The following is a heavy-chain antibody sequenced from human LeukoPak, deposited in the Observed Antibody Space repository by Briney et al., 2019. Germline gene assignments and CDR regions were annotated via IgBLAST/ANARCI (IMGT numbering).Heavy chain of an antibody. CDR2: INHSGST. J-gene: IGHJ4*02. Sequence: SETLSLTCAVYGESFSGYCWSWIRQPPGKGLEWIGDINHSGSTNYNPSLKSRVTISVDTSKNQFSLNLNSVTAADTAVYYCARGGGRDFDYWGQGTLVTVSS. V-gene: IGHV4-34*01. CDR1: GESFSGYC. CDR3: ARGGGRDFDY. D-gene: IGHD2-15*01.